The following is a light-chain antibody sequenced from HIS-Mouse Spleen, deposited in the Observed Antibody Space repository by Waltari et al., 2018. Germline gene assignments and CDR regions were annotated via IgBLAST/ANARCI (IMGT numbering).Light chain of an antibody. CDR2: SNN. CDR1: SSNIGSNT. J-gene: IGLJ7*02. CDR3: AAWDDSLNGPV. Sequence: QSVLTQPPSASGTPGQRVTISCSGSSSNIGSNTVNWYQQLPGTAPKLLIYSNNPRPSGVPDRFSGSKSGTSASLAISGLQSEDEADYYCAAWDDSLNGPVFGGGTQLTAL. V-gene: IGLV1-44*01.